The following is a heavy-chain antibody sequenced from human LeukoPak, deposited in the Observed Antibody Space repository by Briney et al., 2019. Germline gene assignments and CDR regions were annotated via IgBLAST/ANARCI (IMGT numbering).Heavy chain of an antibody. J-gene: IGHJ3*02. CDR1: GFTFSSYA. CDR2: IYHSGST. CDR3: ARGTYYYDSSGYYYSPGTYAFDI. Sequence: LRLSCAASGFTFSSYAMSWVRQAPGKGLEWIGYIYHSGSTYYNPSLKSRVTISVDRSKNQFSLKLSSVTAADTAVYYCARGTYYYDSSGYYYSPGTYAFDIWGQGTMVTVSS. D-gene: IGHD3-22*01. V-gene: IGHV4-30-2*01.